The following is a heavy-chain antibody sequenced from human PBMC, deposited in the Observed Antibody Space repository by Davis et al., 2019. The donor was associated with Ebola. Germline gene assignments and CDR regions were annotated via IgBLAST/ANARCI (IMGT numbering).Heavy chain of an antibody. J-gene: IGHJ4*02. CDR2: ISSSSSYI. V-gene: IGHV3-21*01. D-gene: IGHD6-19*01. CDR1: GFTFSNAW. CDR3: ARAIYSSGWYLG. Sequence: GGSLRLSCAASGFTFSNAWMSWVRQAPGKGLEWVSSISSSSSYIYYADSVKGRFTISRDNSKNTLYLQMNSLRAEDTAVYYCARAIYSSGWYLGWGQGTLVTVSS.